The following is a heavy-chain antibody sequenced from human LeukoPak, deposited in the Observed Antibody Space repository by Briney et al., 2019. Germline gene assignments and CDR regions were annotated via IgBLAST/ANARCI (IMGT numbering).Heavy chain of an antibody. CDR3: ARDFTYDGY. V-gene: IGHV3-69-1*01. Sequence: GGSLRLSCAASGFSFIYYNMKWVRRAPGKGLEWVASISSSSYIYYADSVKGRFTISRDNARNSVYLQMNSLRAEDTAVYYCARDFTYDGYWGQGTLVTVSS. J-gene: IGHJ4*02. CDR1: GFSFIYYN. CDR2: ISSSSYI. D-gene: IGHD2-21*01.